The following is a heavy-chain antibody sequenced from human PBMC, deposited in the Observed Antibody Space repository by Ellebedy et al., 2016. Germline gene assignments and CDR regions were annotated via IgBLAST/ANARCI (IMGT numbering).Heavy chain of an antibody. CDR1: GFTFSDHY. V-gene: IGHV3-72*01. Sequence: GESLKISCAASGFTFSDHYMDWVRQAPGKGLEWVGFIRSKAYGGTIEYAASVKGRFTISRDDSKNSLYLQMNSLKTEDTAVYYCARVGEVGATLPYDYWGQGTLVTVSS. D-gene: IGHD1-26*01. CDR2: IRSKAYGGTI. J-gene: IGHJ4*02. CDR3: ARVGEVGATLPYDY.